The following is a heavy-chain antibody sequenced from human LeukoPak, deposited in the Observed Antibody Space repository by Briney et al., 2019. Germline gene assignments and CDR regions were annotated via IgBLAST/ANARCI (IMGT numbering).Heavy chain of an antibody. CDR3: GTQRSTGAVDY. J-gene: IGHJ4*02. CDR2: VRQDGGQK. V-gene: IGHV3-7*01. Sequence: GGSLRLSCAASGFTFSSYWMTWVRQAPGKGLEGGANVRQDGGQKYYVYSVNGRFTISRDNAESALYLQMNSLRAEDTAVYYCGTQRSTGAVDYWGQGTLVTVSS. CDR1: GFTFSSYW. D-gene: IGHD1-1*01.